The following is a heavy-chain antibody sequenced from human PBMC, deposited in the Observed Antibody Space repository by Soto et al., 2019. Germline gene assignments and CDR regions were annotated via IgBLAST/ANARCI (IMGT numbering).Heavy chain of an antibody. J-gene: IGHJ4*02. CDR1: GYTFTSYA. CDR3: ARVPALYSSSANLDY. V-gene: IGHV1-3*01. CDR2: INAGNGNT. D-gene: IGHD6-6*01. Sequence: ASVKVSCKASGYTFTSYAMHWVRQAPGQRLEWMGWINAGNGNTKYSQKFQGRVTITRDTSASTAYMELSSLRSEDTAVYYCARVPALYSSSANLDYWGQGTLVTVSS.